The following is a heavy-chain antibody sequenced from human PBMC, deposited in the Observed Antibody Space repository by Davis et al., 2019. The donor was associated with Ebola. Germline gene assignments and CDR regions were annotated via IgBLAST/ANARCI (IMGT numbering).Heavy chain of an antibody. CDR2: ISYAGTNE. CDR1: GFTSSSYA. V-gene: IGHV3-30*18. Sequence: PGGSLRLSCAASGFTSSSYAMHWVRQAPGRGLEWVAVISYAGTNEYYADSVKGRFTISRDKSKNTLYLQMNSLRAEDTAVYYCAKAHGPCGSSTSCCFDYWGQGTLVTVSS. CDR3: AKAHGPCGSSTSCCFDY. D-gene: IGHD2-2*01. J-gene: IGHJ4*02.